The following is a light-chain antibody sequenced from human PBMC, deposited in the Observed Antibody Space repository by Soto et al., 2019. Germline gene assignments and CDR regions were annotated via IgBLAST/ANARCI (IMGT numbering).Light chain of an antibody. CDR3: QQYCSSPET. Sequence: EIVLTQSPGTLSLSPGERATLSCWASQSVNSRYLAWYQQKPGQAPRLLIYGASRRATGIPDRFSGSGSGTDFTLTISRLEPEDFAVYYCQQYCSSPETFGQGTKVEI. CDR1: QSVNSRY. V-gene: IGKV3-20*01. CDR2: GAS. J-gene: IGKJ1*01.